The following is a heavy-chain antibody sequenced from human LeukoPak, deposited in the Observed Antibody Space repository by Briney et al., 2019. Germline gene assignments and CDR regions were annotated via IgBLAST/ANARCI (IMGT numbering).Heavy chain of an antibody. CDR2: MNPNSGNT. Sequence: ASVKVSFTASGYTFTSYDINWVRQATGQGLEWIGWMNPNSGNTGYAQKFQGRVTMTRNTSISTAYMELSSLRSEDTAVYYCARGDSSARKWIQLWFNGLPKYYMDVWGKGTTVTISS. J-gene: IGHJ6*03. V-gene: IGHV1-8*01. D-gene: IGHD5-18*01. CDR1: GYTFTSYD. CDR3: ARGDSSARKWIQLWFNGLPKYYMDV.